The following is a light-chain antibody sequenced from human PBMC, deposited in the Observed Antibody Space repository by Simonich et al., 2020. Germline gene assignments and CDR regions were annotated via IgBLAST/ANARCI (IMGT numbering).Light chain of an antibody. Sequence: EIVMTQSPATLSVSPGERATLSCRASQSVSSNLAWYKQKPGQAPRLLIYGASTRATCIPARFSGSGPGTEFTLTISSLQSEDFAVYCCQQYNNWPPWTFGQGTKVEIK. V-gene: IGKV3-15*01. CDR3: QQYNNWPPWT. J-gene: IGKJ1*01. CDR1: QSVSSN. CDR2: GAS.